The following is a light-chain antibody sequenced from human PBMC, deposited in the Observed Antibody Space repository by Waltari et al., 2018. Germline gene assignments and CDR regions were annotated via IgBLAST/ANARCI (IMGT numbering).Light chain of an antibody. V-gene: IGLV2-11*01. J-gene: IGLJ3*02. CDR2: DVS. Sequence: QSALTQPRSVSGSPGQSVTISCTGTSSDVGGYNYVSWYQQPPGKAPKLMIYDVSKRPSGVPDRFSGSKSGNTDSLTISGLQAEDEADYYCCSYAGSYTWVFGGGTKLTVL. CDR1: SSDVGGYNY. CDR3: CSYAGSYTWV.